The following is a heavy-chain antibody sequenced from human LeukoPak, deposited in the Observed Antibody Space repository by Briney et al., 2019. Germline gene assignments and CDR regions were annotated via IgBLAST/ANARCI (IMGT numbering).Heavy chain of an antibody. CDR1: GYIFINYG. CDR3: ARDGYCSRSSCYPFEALYI. J-gene: IGHJ3*02. D-gene: IGHD2-2*01. CDR2: ICADNGYT. V-gene: IGHV1-18*01. Sequence: GASVKVSCKASGYIFINYGITWVRQAPGQGLEWMGRICADNGYTNYARKFQGRVTMTTDTSTRTAYMELRRLRSDDTAAYFCARDGYCSRSSCYPFEALYIWGQGTMVTVSS.